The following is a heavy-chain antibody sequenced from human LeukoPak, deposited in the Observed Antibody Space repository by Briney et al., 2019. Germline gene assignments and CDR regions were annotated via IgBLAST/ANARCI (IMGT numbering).Heavy chain of an antibody. CDR3: VREDTPATANY. D-gene: IGHD2-21*02. CDR1: GFNFANHA. Sequence: SGGSLRLSCAASGFNFANHAMSWVRQTPGKGLEWVSAISGGGDITYYADSVGGRLTISRDNSKDTLFLQMHSLRPGDTAVYYCVREDTPATANYWGQGTLVTISS. CDR2: ISGGGDIT. V-gene: IGHV3-23*01. J-gene: IGHJ4*02.